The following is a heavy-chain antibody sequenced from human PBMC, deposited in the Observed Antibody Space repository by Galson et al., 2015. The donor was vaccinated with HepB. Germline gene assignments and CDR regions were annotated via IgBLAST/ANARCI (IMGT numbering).Heavy chain of an antibody. V-gene: IGHV1-69*02. J-gene: IGHJ6*02. D-gene: IGHD6-13*01. CDR2: IIPILGLA. Sequence: SVKVSCKASGGTLSSYTISWVRQAPGQGLEWMGRIIPILGLANTAQKFQGRVTITADKSTSTAYMELSSLRSEDTAVYYCARGTFSSSWHRYYYAMGVWGQGTTVTVSS. CDR1: GGTLSSYT. CDR3: ARGTFSSSWHRYYYAMGV.